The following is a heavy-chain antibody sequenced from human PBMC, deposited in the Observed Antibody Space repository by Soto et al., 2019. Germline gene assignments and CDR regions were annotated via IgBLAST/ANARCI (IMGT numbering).Heavy chain of an antibody. CDR1: GFTFSSYA. V-gene: IGHV3-30-3*01. CDR2: ISYDGSNK. CDR3: ARVID. J-gene: IGHJ4*02. Sequence: GGSLRLSCAASGFTFSSYAMHWVRQAPGKGLEWVAVISYDGSNKYYADSVKGRFTISRDNSKNTLYLQMNSLRAEDTAVYYCARVIDWGQGTLVTVSS.